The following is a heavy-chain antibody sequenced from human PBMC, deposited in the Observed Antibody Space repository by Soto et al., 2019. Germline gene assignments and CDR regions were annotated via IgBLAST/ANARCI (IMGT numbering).Heavy chain of an antibody. CDR1: GFTFSSYA. V-gene: IGHV3-23*01. D-gene: IGHD2-15*01. J-gene: IGHJ6*03. Sequence: GGSLRLSCAASGFTFSSYAVNWVRQAPGKGLEWVSVISASGGSTNYADSVKGRFTTSRDNSMNTLYLQMNSLRAEDTAVYYCAKEGGSGYYYMDVWGKGTTVTVSS. CDR3: AKEGGSGYYYMDV. CDR2: ISASGGST.